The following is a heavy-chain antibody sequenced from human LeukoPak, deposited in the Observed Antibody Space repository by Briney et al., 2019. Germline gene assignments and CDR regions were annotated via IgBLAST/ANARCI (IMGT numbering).Heavy chain of an antibody. D-gene: IGHD4-17*01. V-gene: IGHV3-33*08. CDR3: AREDTGRLDY. Sequence: GRSLRLSCAASGFTFSSYAMHWVRQAPGKGLEWVAVIWYDGSKKYYADSVKGRFTISRDNSKNTLYLQMDRLRVEDTAVYYCAREDTGRLDYWGQGTLVTVSS. CDR1: GFTFSSYA. CDR2: IWYDGSKK. J-gene: IGHJ4*02.